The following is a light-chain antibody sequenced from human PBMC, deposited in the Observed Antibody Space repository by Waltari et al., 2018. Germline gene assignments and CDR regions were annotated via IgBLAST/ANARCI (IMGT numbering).Light chain of an antibody. CDR3: QQYYSTPHT. CDR2: WAS. J-gene: IGKJ3*01. CDR1: KSVLYSSNNNNY. V-gene: IGKV4-1*01. Sequence: DIVMTQSPDSLAVSLGERATINCKSSKSVLYSSNNNNYLAWYQQKPGQPPKLLIYWASTRESGVPDLFSGSGSGTDFTLTISSLQAEDVAVYYCQQYYSTPHTFGPGTKVDIK.